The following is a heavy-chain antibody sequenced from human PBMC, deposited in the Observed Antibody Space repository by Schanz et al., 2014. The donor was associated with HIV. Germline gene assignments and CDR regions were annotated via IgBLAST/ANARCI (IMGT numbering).Heavy chain of an antibody. CDR2: ISYDRSHK. D-gene: IGHD4-4*01. Sequence: VQLLESGGGLIRPGGSLRLSCAASGFTFRSYGMHWVRQAPGKGLEWVAVISYDRSHKYYADSVKGRFTISRDNSKNTLFLQMNSLRAEDTAVYYCARVEGPPTFYYYYYGSDVWGQGTAVTVSS. CDR3: ARVEGPPTFYYYYYGSDV. J-gene: IGHJ6*02. V-gene: IGHV3-30*03. CDR1: GFTFRSYG.